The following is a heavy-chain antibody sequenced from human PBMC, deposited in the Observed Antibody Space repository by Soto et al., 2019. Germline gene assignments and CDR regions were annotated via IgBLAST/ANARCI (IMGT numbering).Heavy chain of an antibody. J-gene: IGHJ3*01. CDR1: GYTFNKYG. Sequence: QAQLVQSGGEVKRPGASVKVSCKASGYTFNKYGFNWVRQAPGQGLEWMGRISAFNDYTNLAQKFQGRVTLTTDASTNTAYMELQILRSDDTAMYYCARGRGVVIPAGTPDAFDVWGQGTKVTVS. CDR3: ARGRGVVIPAGTPDAFDV. CDR2: ISAFNDYT. D-gene: IGHD6-13*01. V-gene: IGHV1-18*01.